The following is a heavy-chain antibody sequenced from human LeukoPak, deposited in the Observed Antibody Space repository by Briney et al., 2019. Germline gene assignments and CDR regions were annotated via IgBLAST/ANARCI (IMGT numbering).Heavy chain of an antibody. CDR1: GFTFSSYG. Sequence: PGRSLRLSCAASGFTFSSYGMHWVRQAPGKGLEWVAVISYDGSNKYYADSVKGRFTISRDNSKNTLYLQMNSLRAEDTAVYYCAKDTYDYWGQGTLVTVFS. V-gene: IGHV3-30*18. CDR3: AKDTYDY. J-gene: IGHJ4*02. CDR2: ISYDGSNK.